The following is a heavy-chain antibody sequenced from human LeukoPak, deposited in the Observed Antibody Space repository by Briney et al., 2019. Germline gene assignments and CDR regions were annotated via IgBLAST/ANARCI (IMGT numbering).Heavy chain of an antibody. CDR3: ARTLALYGSGSFFDF. Sequence: PGRSLRLSCAASGSTFSNYAMHWIRQAPGKGLEWVAVISYDGSIKYYADSLKGRFTISRDNSKNTLYLQMNSLRAEDTAVYYCARTLALYGSGSFFDFWGQGTLVTVSS. D-gene: IGHD3-10*01. CDR2: ISYDGSIK. CDR1: GSTFSNYA. J-gene: IGHJ4*02. V-gene: IGHV3-30-3*01.